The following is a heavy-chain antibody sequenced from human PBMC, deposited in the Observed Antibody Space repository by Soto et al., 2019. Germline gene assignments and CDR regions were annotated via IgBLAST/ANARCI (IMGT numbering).Heavy chain of an antibody. CDR1: GFTVSSNY. Sequence: GGSLRLSCAASGFTVSSNYMSWVRQAPGKGLEWVSVIYSGGSTYYADSVKGRFTISRHNSKNTLYLQMNSLRAEDTAVYYCAKDRRGVVVAATLTYWGQGTLVTVSS. D-gene: IGHD2-15*01. V-gene: IGHV3-53*04. J-gene: IGHJ4*02. CDR2: IYSGGST. CDR3: AKDRRGVVVAATLTY.